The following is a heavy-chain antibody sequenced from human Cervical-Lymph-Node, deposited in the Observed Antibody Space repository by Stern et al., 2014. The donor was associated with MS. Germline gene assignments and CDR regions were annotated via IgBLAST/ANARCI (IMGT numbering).Heavy chain of an antibody. CDR3: ARSYNWSPFDP. Sequence: QVTLRESGPAMVTPTQTLTLTCTFSGFSLSTSGMRVSWIRQPPGKALEWLARIDWDNTEFYSPSLKTRLTISKDTSRNQVVLVMTNMDPTDTATYFCARSYNWSPFDPWGQGTLVTVSS. V-gene: IGHV2-70*04. J-gene: IGHJ5*02. CDR2: IDWDNTE. D-gene: IGHD1-1*01. CDR1: GFSLSTSGMR.